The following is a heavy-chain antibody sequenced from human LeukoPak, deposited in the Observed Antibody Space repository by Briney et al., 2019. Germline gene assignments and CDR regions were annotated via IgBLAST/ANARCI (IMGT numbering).Heavy chain of an antibody. CDR1: GGSFSGYY. J-gene: IGHJ4*02. CDR2: INHSGST. D-gene: IGHD6-19*01. Sequence: PETLSLTCAVYGGSFSGYYWSWIRQPPGKGLEWIGEINHSGSTNYNPSLKSRVTISVDTSKNQFSLKLSSVAAADTAVYYCARGHSSGWYYYWGQGTLVTVSS. CDR3: ARGHSSGWYYY. V-gene: IGHV4-34*01.